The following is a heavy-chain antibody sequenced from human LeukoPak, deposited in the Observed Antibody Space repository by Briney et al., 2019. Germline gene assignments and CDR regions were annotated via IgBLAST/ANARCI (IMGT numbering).Heavy chain of an antibody. J-gene: IGHJ4*02. D-gene: IGHD5-18*01. Sequence: GGSLRLPCAASGFTFSSYGMHWVRQAPGKGLEWVAFIRYDGSNKYYADSVKGRFTISRDNSKNTLYLQMNSLRAEDTAVYYCAKDFGSYGYNYFDYWGQGTLVTVSS. CDR2: IRYDGSNK. CDR1: GFTFSSYG. V-gene: IGHV3-30*02. CDR3: AKDFGSYGYNYFDY.